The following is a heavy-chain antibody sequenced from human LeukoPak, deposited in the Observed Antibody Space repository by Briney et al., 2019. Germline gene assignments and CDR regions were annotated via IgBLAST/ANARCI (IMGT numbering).Heavy chain of an antibody. V-gene: IGHV3-9*01. CDR1: GFTFDDYA. D-gene: IGHD4-11*01. J-gene: IGHJ3*02. CDR2: ISWNSGSI. CDR3: AQDIYPHYYSNYVNAFDI. Sequence: GGSLRLSCAASGFTFDDYAMHWVRQAPGKGLEWVSGISWNSGSIGYADSVKGRFTISRDNAKNSLYLQMNSLRAEDTALYYCAQDIYPHYYSNYVNAFDIWGQGTMVTVSS.